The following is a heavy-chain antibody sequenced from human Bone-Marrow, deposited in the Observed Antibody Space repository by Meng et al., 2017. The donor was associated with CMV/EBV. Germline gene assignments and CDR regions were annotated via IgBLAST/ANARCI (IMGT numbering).Heavy chain of an antibody. Sequence: GGSLRLSCAASGFTFSSHAMSWVRQAPGKGLEWVSAISGSGGSTYYADSVKGRFNISRDNSKNTLYLQMNCLRAEDTAVYYCAKDSYYDSSGGFDYWGQGTLVTVSS. CDR1: GFTFSSHA. V-gene: IGHV3-23*01. CDR2: ISGSGGST. J-gene: IGHJ4*02. CDR3: AKDSYYDSSGGFDY. D-gene: IGHD3-22*01.